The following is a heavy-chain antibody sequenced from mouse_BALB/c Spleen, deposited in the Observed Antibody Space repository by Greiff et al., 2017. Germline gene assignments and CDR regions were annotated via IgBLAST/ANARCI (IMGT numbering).Heavy chain of an antibody. D-gene: IGHD2-4*01. CDR1: GYTFTSYW. V-gene: IGHV1-69*02. J-gene: IGHJ3*01. CDR3: AIFPYYDPFAY. Sequence: VQLQQPGAELVKPGAPVKLSCKASGYTFTSYWMNWVKQRPGRGLEWIGRIDPSDSETHYNQKFKDKATLTVDKSSSTAYIQLSSLTSEDSAVYYCAIFPYYDPFAYWGQGTLVTVSA. CDR2: IDPSDSET.